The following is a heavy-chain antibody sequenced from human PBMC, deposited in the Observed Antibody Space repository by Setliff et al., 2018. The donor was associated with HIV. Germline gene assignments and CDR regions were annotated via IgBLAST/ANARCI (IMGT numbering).Heavy chain of an antibody. CDR1: AGDRVSNNKAA. CDR2: TYYKSKWYH. Sequence: SQTLSLTCAIAAGDRVSNNKAAWNWIRQSPSRGLEWLGRTYYKSKWYHDYEVSVESRISITPDTSKNQFYLHLNSVTPDDTAVYYCAGGTWFDGLDSWSQGSLVTVSS. J-gene: IGHJ4*02. V-gene: IGHV6-1*01. CDR3: AGGTWFDGLDS. D-gene: IGHD3-9*01.